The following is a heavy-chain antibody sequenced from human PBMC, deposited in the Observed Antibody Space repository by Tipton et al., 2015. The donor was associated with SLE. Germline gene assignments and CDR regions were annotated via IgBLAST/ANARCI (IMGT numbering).Heavy chain of an antibody. CDR2: IYHGGTT. Sequence: TLSLTCTVSDGSISNSGYYWAWIRQPPGMGLEWIGSIYHGGTTHYNPSLRSRVTVSADTSKNQFSLTMNSINAADMAVYYCARRGLLVVPTWGQGTLVTVSS. D-gene: IGHD2-2*01. CDR3: ARRGLLVVPT. CDR1: DGSISNSGYY. V-gene: IGHV4-39*07. J-gene: IGHJ5*02.